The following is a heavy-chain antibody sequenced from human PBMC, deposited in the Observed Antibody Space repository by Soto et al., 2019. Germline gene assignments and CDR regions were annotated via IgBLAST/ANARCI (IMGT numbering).Heavy chain of an antibody. CDR3: AREGIHSSDYLVLTY. CDR1: GGSISSGDYY. J-gene: IGHJ4*02. D-gene: IGHD3-22*01. Sequence: PSETLSLTCTVSGGSISSGDYYWTWIRQPPGKGLEWIGYIYYSGSTYYNPSLKSRATISLDMSKNHFSLKLTSVSAADTAVYYCAREGIHSSDYLVLTYWGQGTLVTISS. V-gene: IGHV4-30-4*01. CDR2: IYYSGST.